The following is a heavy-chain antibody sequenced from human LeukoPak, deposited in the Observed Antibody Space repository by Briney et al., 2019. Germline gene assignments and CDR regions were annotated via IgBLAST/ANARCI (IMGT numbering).Heavy chain of an antibody. V-gene: IGHV3-23*01. CDR2: ISAST. CDR1: GFTFTTYA. CDR3: ARDLAAGEHFYFDL. Sequence: PGGSLRLSCAASGFTFTTYAMSWVRQPPGKGLEWVSTISASTYYADSVKGRFTVSRDNSKNTLYLQMNSLRAEDTAVYYCARDLAAGEHFYFDLWGRGALVTVSS. D-gene: IGHD7-27*01. J-gene: IGHJ2*01.